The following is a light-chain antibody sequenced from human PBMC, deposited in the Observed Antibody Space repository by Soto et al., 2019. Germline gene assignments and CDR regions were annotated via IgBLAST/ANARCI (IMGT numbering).Light chain of an antibody. CDR3: QQYASSPLT. CDR2: GAS. Sequence: EIVLTQSPGTLSLSSGERATLSCRASQSVRSNYLAWYQQKPGQAPRLLIYGASSRATGIPDRFGGSGSGTDLTLTISRLEPEDFAVYYCQQYASSPLTFGGGTKGEIK. CDR1: QSVRSNY. J-gene: IGKJ4*01. V-gene: IGKV3-20*01.